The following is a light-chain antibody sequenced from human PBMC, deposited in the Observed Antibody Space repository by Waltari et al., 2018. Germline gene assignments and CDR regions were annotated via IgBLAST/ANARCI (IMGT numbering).Light chain of an antibody. J-gene: IGKJ1*01. Sequence: DIVMTQSPDSLPVSLGEWATVNCKSSQSVLYSSNNKNYLAWYQQKPGQPPKLLIYWASTRDSGVPDRFSGSGSGTDFTLTISSLQAEDVAVYYCQQYYSTPRTFGQGTKVEI. V-gene: IGKV4-1*01. CDR2: WAS. CDR3: QQYYSTPRT. CDR1: QSVLYSSNNKNY.